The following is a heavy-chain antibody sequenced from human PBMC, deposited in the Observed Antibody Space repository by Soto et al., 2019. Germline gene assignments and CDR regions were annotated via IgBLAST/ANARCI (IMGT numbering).Heavy chain of an antibody. J-gene: IGHJ5*02. D-gene: IGHD3-22*01. V-gene: IGHV4-31*03. CDR1: GGSISSGGYY. Sequence: PWETLSLTCTVSGGSISSGGYYWSWIRQHPGKGLEWIGYIYYSGSTYYNPSLKSRVTISVDTSKNQFSLKLSSVTAADTAVYYCARDSDVYYYDSSGYYPWGQGTLVTVSS. CDR2: IYYSGST. CDR3: ARDSDVYYYDSSGYYP.